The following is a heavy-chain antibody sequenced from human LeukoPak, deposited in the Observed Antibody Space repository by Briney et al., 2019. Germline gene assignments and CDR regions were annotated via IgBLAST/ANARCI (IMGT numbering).Heavy chain of an antibody. V-gene: IGHV3-48*01. J-gene: IGHJ3*01. CDR1: GFTFSGYS. CDR2: ISSTGSTI. CDR3: ARSRATYAFDL. D-gene: IGHD5-12*01. Sequence: GGSLRLSCTASGFTFSGYSMDWVRQAPGKGLEWVSYISSTGSTIYYADSVKGQFTISRDNAMNSPYLQMNSLRAEDTAVYYCARSRATYAFDLWGQGTVVTVSS.